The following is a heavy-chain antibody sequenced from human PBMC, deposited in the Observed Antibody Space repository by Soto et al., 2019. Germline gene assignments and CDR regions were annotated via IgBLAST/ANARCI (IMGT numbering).Heavy chain of an antibody. CDR2: IKQDGSEK. Sequence: ETLSLSCAASGFTFSSYWMSWVRQAPGKGLEWVANIKQDGSEKYYVDSVKGRFTISRDNAKNSLYLQMNSLRAEDTAVYYCARTRIMITFGGVIVIREYYFDYWGQGTLVTVSS. J-gene: IGHJ4*02. CDR3: ARTRIMITFGGVIVIREYYFDY. CDR1: GFTFSSYW. D-gene: IGHD3-16*02. V-gene: IGHV3-7*01.